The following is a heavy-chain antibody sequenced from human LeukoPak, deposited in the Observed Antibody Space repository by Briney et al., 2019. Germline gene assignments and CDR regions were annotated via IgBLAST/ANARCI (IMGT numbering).Heavy chain of an antibody. V-gene: IGHV1-69*13. D-gene: IGHD2-2*01. Sequence: ASVKVSCKASGGTFSSYAISWVRQAPGQGLEWMGGIIPIFGTANYAQKFQGRVTITADESTSTAYMELSSLRSEDTAVYHCASDVHSTADPYDYWGQGTLVTVSS. CDR1: GGTFSSYA. J-gene: IGHJ4*02. CDR3: ASDVHSTADPYDY. CDR2: IIPIFGTA.